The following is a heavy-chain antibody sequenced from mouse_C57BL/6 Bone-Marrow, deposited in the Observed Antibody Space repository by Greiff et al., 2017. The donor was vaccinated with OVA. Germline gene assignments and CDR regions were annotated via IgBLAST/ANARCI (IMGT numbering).Heavy chain of an antibody. D-gene: IGHD4-1*01. V-gene: IGHV1-85*01. Sequence: VQLQQSGPELVKPGASVKLSCKASGYTFTRYDINWVKQRPGQGLEWIGWIYPRAGSTKYNEKFKGKATLTVDTSSSTAYMELHSLTSDDSAVYFCAVTGKGYYAMDYWGQGTSVTVSS. CDR1: GYTFTRYD. CDR3: AVTGKGYYAMDY. J-gene: IGHJ4*01. CDR2: IYPRAGST.